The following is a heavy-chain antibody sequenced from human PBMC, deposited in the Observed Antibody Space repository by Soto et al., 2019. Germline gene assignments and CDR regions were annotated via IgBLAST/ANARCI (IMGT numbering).Heavy chain of an antibody. CDR3: ARAVRTGFYGIDV. CDR1: GDSFSNYA. V-gene: IGHV1-69*01. J-gene: IGHJ6*02. Sequence: QVQLVQSGAEVKKPGSSVKVSCRASGDSFSNYAVNWLRQAPGRGLEWMGGLIPVFGTSNYAEKFQGRLTITADESTSTAYMELSRLTSEDTAVYYCARAVRTGFYGIDVWGQGTTVSVSS. CDR2: LIPVFGTS.